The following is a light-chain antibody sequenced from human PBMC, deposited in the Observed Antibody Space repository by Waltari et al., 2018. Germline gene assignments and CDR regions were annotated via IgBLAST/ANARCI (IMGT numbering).Light chain of an antibody. CDR1: RPHIGGNF. CDR2: KNN. V-gene: IGLV1-47*01. J-gene: IGLJ3*02. CDR3: AAWDDNLTGPL. Sequence: SVLTQPPSASGTPGQTVTIPCPGSRPHIGGNFFPWSHQLPGMAPQLLIYKNNQRPSGVPDRFSGSKSGTSASLAISGLRSDDEAEYYCAAWDDNLTGPLFGGGTKVTVL.